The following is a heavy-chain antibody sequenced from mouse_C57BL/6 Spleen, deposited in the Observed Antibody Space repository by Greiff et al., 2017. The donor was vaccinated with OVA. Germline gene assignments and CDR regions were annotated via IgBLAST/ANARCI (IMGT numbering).Heavy chain of an antibody. CDR3: ARDGPYGAYAMDY. J-gene: IGHJ4*01. CDR2: IHPNSGST. D-gene: IGHD1-1*02. CDR1: GYTFTSYW. Sequence: QVQLQQPGAELVKPGASVKLSCKASGYTFTSYWMHWVKQRPGQGLEWIGMIHPNSGSTNYNEKFKSKATLTVDKSSSTAYMQLSSLTSEDSAVYYCARDGPYGAYAMDYWGQGTSVTVSS. V-gene: IGHV1-64*01.